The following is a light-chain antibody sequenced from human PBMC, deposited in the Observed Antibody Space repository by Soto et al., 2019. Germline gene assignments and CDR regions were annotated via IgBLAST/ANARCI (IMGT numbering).Light chain of an antibody. CDR2: DAS. Sequence: TLSFSLGERPPLSCRASQSDTNNYLACYQQKPGQAPRLXXYDASTRANGIPARFSGSGSGTDFTLTITSLEPEDFAVYYCQQHDISPPITFGQGTRLEIK. CDR3: QQHDISPPIT. CDR1: QSDTNNY. J-gene: IGKJ5*01. V-gene: IGKV3-20*01.